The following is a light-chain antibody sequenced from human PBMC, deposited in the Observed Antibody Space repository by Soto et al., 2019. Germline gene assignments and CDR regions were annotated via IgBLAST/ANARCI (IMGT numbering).Light chain of an antibody. Sequence: DLQMTQSPTSLSASVGDRVTITCRASQDIRNFVAWYQQKPGKAPKLMIYAASTLQSGVPSRFSGSGSGTDFTLIINSLQPEDVATYTRQKSSSVPVFGPGNKVEI. V-gene: IGKV1-27*01. CDR1: QDIRNF. CDR3: QKSSSVPV. J-gene: IGKJ3*01. CDR2: AAS.